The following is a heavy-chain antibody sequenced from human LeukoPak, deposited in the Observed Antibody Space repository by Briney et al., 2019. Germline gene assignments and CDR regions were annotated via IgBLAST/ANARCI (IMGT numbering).Heavy chain of an antibody. CDR1: GGSISSYY. Sequence: SETLSLTCTVSGGSISSYYWGWIRQPPGEGLEWIGYIYYSGSTNYNPSLKSRVTISVDTSKNQFSLKLSSVTAADTAVYYCARGGAGCSSTSCYFRFDPWGQGTLVTVSS. V-gene: IGHV4-59*01. CDR3: ARGGAGCSSTSCYFRFDP. J-gene: IGHJ5*02. CDR2: IYYSGST. D-gene: IGHD2-2*01.